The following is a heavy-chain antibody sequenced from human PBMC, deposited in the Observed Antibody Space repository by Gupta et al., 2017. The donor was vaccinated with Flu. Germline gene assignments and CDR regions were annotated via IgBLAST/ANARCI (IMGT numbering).Heavy chain of an antibody. CDR2: IYPGDSDT. D-gene: IGHD6-6*01. CDR3: ARQKGDLRSSSRLDAFDI. V-gene: IGHV5-51*01. Sequence: KGLEWMGIIYPGDSDTRYSPSFQGQVTISADKSISTAYLQWSSLKASDTAMYYCARQKGDLRSSSRLDAFDIWGQGTMVTVSS. J-gene: IGHJ3*02.